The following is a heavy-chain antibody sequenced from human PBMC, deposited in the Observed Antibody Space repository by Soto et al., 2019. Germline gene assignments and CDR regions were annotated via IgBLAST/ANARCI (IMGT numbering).Heavy chain of an antibody. J-gene: IGHJ4*02. Sequence: QVQLVQSGAEVKKPGASVKVSCKASGYTFTGYDMHWVRQAPGQGLEWMGWINPNSGGTNYAQKFQGWVTTPRDTSISTADLDLSRLRPDETAVYYCARDLGVVLAARWSHASTPRHPDYWGQGTLVTVSS. CDR1: GYTFTGYD. D-gene: IGHD2-2*01. CDR3: ARDLGVVLAARWSHASTPRHPDY. V-gene: IGHV1-2*04. CDR2: INPNSGGT.